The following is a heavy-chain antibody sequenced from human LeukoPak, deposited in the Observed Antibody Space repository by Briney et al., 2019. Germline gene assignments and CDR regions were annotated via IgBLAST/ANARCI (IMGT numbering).Heavy chain of an antibody. Sequence: GGSLRLSWVASGFSFSDSWMNWVRQAAGEGLEWVATMNQAGDQINYADSVRGRFTLSRDNAKNSLYLQMSSLRVEHTAVYYCARDVRFWGQGTLVTVCS. J-gene: IGHJ4*02. CDR2: MNQAGDQI. CDR3: ARDVRF. V-gene: IGHV3-7*04. CDR1: GFSFSDSW.